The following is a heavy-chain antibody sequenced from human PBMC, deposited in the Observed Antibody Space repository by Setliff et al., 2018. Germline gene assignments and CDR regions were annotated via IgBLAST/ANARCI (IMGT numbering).Heavy chain of an antibody. J-gene: IGHJ4*02. V-gene: IGHV3-21*04. CDR1: GFTFSSYS. D-gene: IGHD3-16*01. CDR2: ISSSSSYI. CDR3: ARTTGYRLEGDFDY. Sequence: GGSLRLSCAASGFTFSSYSMNWVRQAPGKGLEWVSSISSSSSYIYYADSVKGRFTISRDNAKNSLYLQMTSLRAEDTAIYYCARTTGYRLEGDFDYWGQGTLVTVS.